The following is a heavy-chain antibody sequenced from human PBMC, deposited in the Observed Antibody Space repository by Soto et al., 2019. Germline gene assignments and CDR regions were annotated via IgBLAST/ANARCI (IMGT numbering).Heavy chain of an antibody. Sequence: VGSLRLSCAASGFTFSDHYMDWVRQASGKGLEWVGRIRNKANSYTAEYAASVKGRFTISRDDSKNSLYLQMNSLKIEDTALYYCVRAGTGYQLDYWGQGTLVTVS. D-gene: IGHD3-9*01. CDR3: VRAGTGYQLDY. V-gene: IGHV3-72*01. J-gene: IGHJ4*02. CDR1: GFTFSDHY. CDR2: IRNKANSYTA.